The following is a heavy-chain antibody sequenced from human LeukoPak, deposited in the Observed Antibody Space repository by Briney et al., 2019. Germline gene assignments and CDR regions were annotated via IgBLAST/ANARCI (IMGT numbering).Heavy chain of an antibody. CDR1: GFTFIDYA. Sequence: GGSLRLPCATSGFTFIDYAMSWVRQAPGKGLQWVGFIRSKVHGGTTECAASVKGRFTISRDDSKGIAYLQMNSLKTEDTAVYYCSRRRCSGGVCYFDYWGQGTLVTVSS. V-gene: IGHV3-49*04. J-gene: IGHJ4*02. D-gene: IGHD2-15*01. CDR2: IRSKVHGGTT. CDR3: SRRRCSGGVCYFDY.